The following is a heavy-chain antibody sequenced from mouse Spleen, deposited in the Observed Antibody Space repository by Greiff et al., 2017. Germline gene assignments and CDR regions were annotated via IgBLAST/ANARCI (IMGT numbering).Heavy chain of an antibody. CDR1: GFSLTNYA. CDR2: IWSDGST. D-gene: IGHD4-1*01. V-gene: IGHV2-4-1*01. J-gene: IGHJ1*01. Sequence: QVQLKQSGPGLVAPSQSLSITCTVSGFSLTNYAVHWVRQSPGKGLEWLGVIWSDGSTDYNAAFISRLSISKDNSKSQVFFKMNSLQADDTAIYYCARRPLAGSNWYFDVWGAGTTVTVSS. CDR3: ARRPLAGSNWYFDV.